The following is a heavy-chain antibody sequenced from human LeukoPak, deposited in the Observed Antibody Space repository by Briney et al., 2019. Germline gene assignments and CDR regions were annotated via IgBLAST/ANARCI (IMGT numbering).Heavy chain of an antibody. CDR3: ARDHLRRSGELSLFGY. D-gene: IGHD3-16*02. CDR1: GFTFSNYG. Sequence: GGSLRLSCAASGFTFSNYGMSWVRQAPGKGLEWVSGINWNGGSIGYADSVKGRFTISRDNAKKSLYLQMNSLRADDTAVYYCARDHLRRSGELSLFGYWGQGTLVTVSS. CDR2: INWNGGSI. V-gene: IGHV3-20*04. J-gene: IGHJ4*02.